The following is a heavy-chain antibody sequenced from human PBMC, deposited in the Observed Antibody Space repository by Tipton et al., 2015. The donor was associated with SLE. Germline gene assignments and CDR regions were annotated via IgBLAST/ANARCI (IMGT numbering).Heavy chain of an antibody. CDR1: GGSISSHY. D-gene: IGHD1-7*01. V-gene: IGHV4-59*11. CDR3: VRGISGTVGEH. CDR2: IYYSGTT. Sequence: TLSLTCTVSGGSISSHYLSWIRQPPGKGLEWIGYIYYSGTTNYNPSLKSRVTISVDTSKNQISLKLNSVTAADTAMYYCVRGISGTVGEHWGQGTPVTVSS. J-gene: IGHJ1*01.